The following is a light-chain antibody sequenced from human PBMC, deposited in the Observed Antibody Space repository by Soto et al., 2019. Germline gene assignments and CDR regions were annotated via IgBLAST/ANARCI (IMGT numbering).Light chain of an antibody. V-gene: IGKV3-20*01. CDR1: QSVDSGY. CDR2: GAS. Sequence: EIVLTQSPGTLSLSPGERATLSCRASQSVDSGYLAWYQQKPGQAPRLLLYGASNRATDIPDRFSGSGSGKDFTLTINRLEPEDFAVYSCQQYGSSPYTFGQGTKVDIK. J-gene: IGKJ2*01. CDR3: QQYGSSPYT.